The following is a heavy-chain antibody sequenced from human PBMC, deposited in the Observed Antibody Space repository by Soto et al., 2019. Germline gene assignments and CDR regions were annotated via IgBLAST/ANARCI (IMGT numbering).Heavy chain of an antibody. CDR2: IYPGDSDT. CDR1: GYSFTSYW. D-gene: IGHD6-13*01. V-gene: IGHV5-51*01. Sequence: GESLKICCKGSGYSFTSYWIGWVRQMPGKGLEWMGIIYPGDSDTRYSPSFQGQVTISADKSISTAYLQWSSLKASDTAMYYCARRGSPPGYGMDVWGQGTTVTVSS. CDR3: ARRGSPPGYGMDV. J-gene: IGHJ6*02.